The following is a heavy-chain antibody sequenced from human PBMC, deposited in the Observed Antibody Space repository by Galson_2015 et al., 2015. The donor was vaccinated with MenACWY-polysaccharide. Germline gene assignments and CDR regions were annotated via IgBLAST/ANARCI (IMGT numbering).Heavy chain of an antibody. CDR3: AKGLFAYQDFYGNHYPPHP. Sequence: SLRLSCAASGFNFGPYGMHWVRQAPGMGLEWLAFISYDGTKKFYANSVKGRFTIARDNSESTLFFEMSSLRAEDTAIYYCAKGLFAYQDFYGNHYPPHPWGQGTLVIVSS. CDR1: GFNFGPYG. V-gene: IGHV3-30*18. CDR2: ISYDGTKK. J-gene: IGHJ5*02. D-gene: IGHD2-2*01.